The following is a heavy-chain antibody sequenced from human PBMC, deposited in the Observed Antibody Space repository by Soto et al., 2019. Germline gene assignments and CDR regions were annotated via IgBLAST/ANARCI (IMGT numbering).Heavy chain of an antibody. V-gene: IGHV1-69*04. D-gene: IGHD4-17*01. CDR1: GGTFSSYT. Sequence: SVKVSCKASGGTFSSYTISWVRQAPGQGLEWMGRIIPILGIANYAQKFQGRVTITADKSTSPAYMELSSLRSEDTAVYYCARDLMGGLKYGDXVYWGQGTLVTVS. CDR2: IIPILGIA. J-gene: IGHJ4*02. CDR3: ARDLMGGLKYGDXVY.